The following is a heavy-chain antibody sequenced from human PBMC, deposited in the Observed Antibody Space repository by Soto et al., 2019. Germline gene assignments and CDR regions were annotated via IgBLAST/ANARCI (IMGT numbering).Heavy chain of an antibody. CDR2: IYHSGGT. D-gene: IGHD3-10*01. CDR1: GGSISSSNW. CDR3: ARRWGEGRVDY. V-gene: IGHV4-4*02. J-gene: IGHJ4*02. Sequence: SETLSLTCAVSGGSISSSNWWSWVRQPPGKGLEWIGEIYHSGGTNYNPSLKSRVTISVDKSRNQFSLKLSSVTAADTAVYYCARRWGEGRVDYWGQGPLFTVSS.